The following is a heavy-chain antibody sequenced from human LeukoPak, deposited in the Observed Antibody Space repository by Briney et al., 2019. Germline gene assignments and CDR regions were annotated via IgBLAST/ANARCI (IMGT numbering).Heavy chain of an antibody. V-gene: IGHV4-34*01. D-gene: IGHD4-23*01. CDR3: ARLHYGGNYGYYYYYMDV. CDR1: GGSFSGYY. Sequence: SETLSLTCAVYGGSFSGYYWSWIRQPPGKGLEWIGEINHSGSTNYNPSLKSRVTISVDTSKNQFSLKLSSVTAADTAVYYCARLHYGGNYGYYYYYMDVWGKGTTVTISS. J-gene: IGHJ6*03. CDR2: INHSGST.